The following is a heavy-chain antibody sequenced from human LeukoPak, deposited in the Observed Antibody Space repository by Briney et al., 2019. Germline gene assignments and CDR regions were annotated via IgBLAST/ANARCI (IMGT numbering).Heavy chain of an antibody. D-gene: IGHD4-11*01. CDR2: ISFDGNND. J-gene: IGHJ4*02. CDR1: GFTFSSYA. Sequence: GRSLRLSCAASGFTFSSYAMHWVRQAPGKGLEWAAFISFDGNNDHYADSVRGRFTISRDNSKNTLYMQMNSLRAGDTAVYYCARDLSNYYFDYWGQGTLVTVSS. CDR3: ARDLSNYYFDY. V-gene: IGHV3-30-3*01.